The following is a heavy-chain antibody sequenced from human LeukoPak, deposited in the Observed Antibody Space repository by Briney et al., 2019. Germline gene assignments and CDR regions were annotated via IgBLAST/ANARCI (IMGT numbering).Heavy chain of an antibody. V-gene: IGHV1-69*04. J-gene: IGHJ3*02. Sequence: SVKVSCKASGGTFSSYAISWVRQAPGQGLEWMGRIIPILGIANYAQKFQGRVTITADKSTSTAYMELSSLRSEDTAVYYCARPPSCSSTSCYGAAFDIWGQGTMVTVSS. CDR1: GGTFSSYA. D-gene: IGHD2-2*01. CDR2: IIPILGIA. CDR3: ARPPSCSSTSCYGAAFDI.